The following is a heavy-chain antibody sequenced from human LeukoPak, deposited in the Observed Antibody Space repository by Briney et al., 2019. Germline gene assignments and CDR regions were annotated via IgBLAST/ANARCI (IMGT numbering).Heavy chain of an antibody. Sequence: GGSLRLSCATSGFTFSNHAMHWVRQATGKGLEWVSAIGTAGDTFYPGSVKGRFTISRENAKNSLSLQINSLKAEDTAVYYCVRQQTSHGNFDYWGQGTLVTVPS. CDR1: GFTFSNHA. D-gene: IGHD1-26*01. CDR2: IGTAGDT. J-gene: IGHJ4*02. V-gene: IGHV3-13*01. CDR3: VRQQTSHGNFDY.